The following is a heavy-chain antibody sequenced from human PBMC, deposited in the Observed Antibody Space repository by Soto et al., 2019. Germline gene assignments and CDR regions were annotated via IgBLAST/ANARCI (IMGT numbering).Heavy chain of an antibody. Sequence: PGGPLRLSCAASGFIFSSYAMSWVRQAPGKGLEWVSAISGSGRTTYYADSVKGRFTISRDNSKNTLYLQMNSLRAEDTAVYYCAKYYGDYVLPWFDPWGQGTLVTVSS. D-gene: IGHD4-17*01. CDR1: GFIFSSYA. CDR2: ISGSGRTT. CDR3: AKYYGDYVLPWFDP. V-gene: IGHV3-23*01. J-gene: IGHJ5*02.